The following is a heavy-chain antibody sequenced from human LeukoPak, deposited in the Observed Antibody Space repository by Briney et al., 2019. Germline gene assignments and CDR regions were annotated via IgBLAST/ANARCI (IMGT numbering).Heavy chain of an antibody. Sequence: SETLSLTCTASGDSINSLDLWSWVRQPPGKGLEWIGEMYLSGTTHSNPSVKSRVTISIDKSKNQFFLNLSSVTAADTAVYYCAGLVGRYSSGLYYYYFDYWGQGTLVTVSS. D-gene: IGHD3-22*01. J-gene: IGHJ4*02. CDR1: GDSINSLDL. CDR2: MYLSGTT. CDR3: AGLVGRYSSGLYYYYFDY. V-gene: IGHV4-4*02.